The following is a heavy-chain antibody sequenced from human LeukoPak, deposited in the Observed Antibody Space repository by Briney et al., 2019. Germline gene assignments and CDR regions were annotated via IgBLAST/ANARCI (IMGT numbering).Heavy chain of an antibody. Sequence: NPSETLSLTCGVSGGSLSFYYWSWIRQSPGKGLEWIAEISQNGDSNYNMSLKSRVTTSVDTSKNQFSLKLSSVTAADTAVYYCARRSGIAAAGDPTLYFDYWGQGTLVTVSS. J-gene: IGHJ4*02. D-gene: IGHD6-13*01. CDR1: GGSLSFYY. CDR3: ARRSGIAAAGDPTLYFDY. CDR2: ISQNGDS. V-gene: IGHV4-34*01.